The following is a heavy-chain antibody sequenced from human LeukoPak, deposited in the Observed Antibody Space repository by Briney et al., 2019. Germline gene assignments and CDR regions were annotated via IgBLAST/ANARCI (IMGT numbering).Heavy chain of an antibody. Sequence: SQTLSLTCVISGDSVSSNSAAWSWIRQSPSRGLEWLGRTYYRSKWYSYSAVSVKSRIIINPDTSKNQFSLQLNSVTPEDTAVYYCARGPRALLHWGQGILVTVSS. V-gene: IGHV6-1*01. CDR3: ARGPRALLH. J-gene: IGHJ4*02. CDR2: TYYRSKWYS. CDR1: GDSVSSNSAA.